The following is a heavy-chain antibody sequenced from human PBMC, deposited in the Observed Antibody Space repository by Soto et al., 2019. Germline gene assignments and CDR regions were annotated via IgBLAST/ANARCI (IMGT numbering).Heavy chain of an antibody. D-gene: IGHD6-13*01. CDR2: ISAYNGDK. CDR1: GYTFINYG. Sequence: QVYLVQSGPEVKKPGASVKVSCKASGYTFINYGVNWVRQAPGQGLEWMGWISAYNGDKKYAQNVQGRVTLTTDTSTSTAYMEMRTLRSDDTAAYYCARDGPHIPAVGDVWGQGTTVTVSS. J-gene: IGHJ6*02. CDR3: ARDGPHIPAVGDV. V-gene: IGHV1-18*01.